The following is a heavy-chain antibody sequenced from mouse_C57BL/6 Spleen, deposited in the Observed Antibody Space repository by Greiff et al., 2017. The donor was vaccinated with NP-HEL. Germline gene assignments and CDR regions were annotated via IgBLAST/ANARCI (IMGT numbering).Heavy chain of an antibody. CDR3: ARSIGGLDAMDY. V-gene: IGHV1-64*01. J-gene: IGHJ4*01. Sequence: QVQLQQPGAELVKPGASVKLSCKASGYTFTSYWMHWVKQRPGQGLEWIGMIHPNSGSTNYNEKFKSKATLTVDKSSSTAYMQLSSLTSEDSAVYYCARSIGGLDAMDYWGQGTSVTVSS. D-gene: IGHD2-14*01. CDR1: GYTFTSYW. CDR2: IHPNSGST.